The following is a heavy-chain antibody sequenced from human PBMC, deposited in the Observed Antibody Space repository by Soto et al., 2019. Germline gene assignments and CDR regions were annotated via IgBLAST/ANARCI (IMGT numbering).Heavy chain of an antibody. J-gene: IGHJ6*02. D-gene: IGHD1-26*01. CDR3: ARGLLAYFGMDV. CDR1: GYSFTNYD. Sequence: QLVQSGAEVKKPGASVKVSCKASGYSFTNYDISWVRQAPGQGLEWMAWISAHNGNKHYAEKFQGRVSTTTDTSTRTAYMEVRTLKTDDTAVYYCARGLLAYFGMDVWGQGTTVTVS. CDR2: ISAHNGNK. V-gene: IGHV1-18*01.